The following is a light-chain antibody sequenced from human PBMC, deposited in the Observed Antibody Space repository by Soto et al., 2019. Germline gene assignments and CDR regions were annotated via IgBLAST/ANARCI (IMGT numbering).Light chain of an antibody. CDR1: SSDVGGYDS. Sequence: QSVLTQPASVSGSPGQSITISCTGPSSDVGGYDSVSWYQKQPDKAPKLIIYGVTNRPSGVSSRFSGSKSGNTASLTISGLRTDDEADYFFSPFTSRATVVFGTGTKVTVL. V-gene: IGLV2-14*01. CDR3: SPFTSRATVV. CDR2: GVT. J-gene: IGLJ1*01.